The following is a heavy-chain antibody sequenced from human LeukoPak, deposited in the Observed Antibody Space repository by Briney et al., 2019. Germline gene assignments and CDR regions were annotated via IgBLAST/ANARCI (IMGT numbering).Heavy chain of an antibody. V-gene: IGHV3-23*01. CDR1: GFTFSTNA. D-gene: IGHD6-13*01. CDR3: ARADSSSWYAFDI. J-gene: IGHJ3*02. CDR2: ISGSGAST. Sequence: PGGSLRLSCLTSGFTFSTNAMSWVRQAPGKGLEWISGISGSGASTYYADSVKGRFTISRDNSKNTLYLQMNSLGAEDTAVYYCARADSSSWYAFDIWGQGTMVTVSS.